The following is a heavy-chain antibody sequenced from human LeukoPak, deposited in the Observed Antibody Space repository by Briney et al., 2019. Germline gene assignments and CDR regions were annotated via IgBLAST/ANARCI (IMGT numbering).Heavy chain of an antibody. CDR2: IYYSGST. J-gene: IGHJ4*02. CDR1: GRSISSGSYY. D-gene: IGHD3-3*01. Sequence: SETLSLTCTVSGRSISSGSYYWGWIRQPPGKGLEWIGSIYYSGSTYYNPSLKSRITISLDTSKNQFSLKLYSVTAADTAVYYCARDKTFEVVNFFDYWGQGTLVTVSS. CDR3: ARDKTFEVVNFFDY. V-gene: IGHV4-39*07.